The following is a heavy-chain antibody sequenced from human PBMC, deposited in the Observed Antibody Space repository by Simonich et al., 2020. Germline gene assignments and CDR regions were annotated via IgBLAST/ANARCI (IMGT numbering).Heavy chain of an antibody. CDR3: ARGRIAAAGTYYYYYMDV. CDR1: GYTFTGYY. CDR2: INPTSGGK. J-gene: IGHJ6*03. D-gene: IGHD6-13*01. Sequence: QVQLVQSGAEVKKPGASVKVSCKASGYTFTGYYMHWVRQAPGQGLEWLGWINPTSGGKNYAQKFQGRGTMTRDTSISTAYMELSRLRSDDTAVYYCARGRIAAAGTYYYYYMDVWGKGTTVTVSS. V-gene: IGHV1-2*02.